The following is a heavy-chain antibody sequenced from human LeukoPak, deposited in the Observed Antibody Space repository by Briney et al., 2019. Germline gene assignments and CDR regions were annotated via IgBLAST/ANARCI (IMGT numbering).Heavy chain of an antibody. CDR1: GFTFSSYW. J-gene: IGHJ2*01. D-gene: IGHD6-19*01. CDR2: IKQDGSEK. Sequence: GGSLRLSCAASGFTFSSYWMSWVRQAPGKGLEWVANIKQDGSEKYYVDSVKGRFTISRDNAKNSLYLQMNSLRAEDTAVYYCARDTQGYSSGWYVVWYFDLWGRGTLVTVSS. V-gene: IGHV3-7*01. CDR3: ARDTQGYSSGWYVVWYFDL.